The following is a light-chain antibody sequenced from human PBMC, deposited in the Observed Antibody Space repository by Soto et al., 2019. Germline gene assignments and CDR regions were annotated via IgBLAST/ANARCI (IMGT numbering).Light chain of an antibody. CDR2: EVS. J-gene: IGLJ2*01. V-gene: IGLV2-14*01. CDR3: SSYTTVSTVV. Sequence: QSALIQSASVSGSPGQSITISCTGTSSDVGIYNYLSWYQQRPGKAPKVLIYEVSNRPSGVSNRFSGSKSGNTASLTISGLQAEDEADYYCSSYTTVSTVVFGGGTKLTVL. CDR1: SSDVGIYNY.